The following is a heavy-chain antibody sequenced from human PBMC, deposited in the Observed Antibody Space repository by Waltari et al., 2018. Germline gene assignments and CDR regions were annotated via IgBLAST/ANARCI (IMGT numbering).Heavy chain of an antibody. CDR2: INHSGST. CDR1: GGSFSGYY. V-gene: IGHV4-34*01. J-gene: IGHJ4*02. CDR3: ARGLSRLRYFDY. Sequence: QVQLQQWGAGLLKPSEPLSLTCAVYGGSFSGYYWSWIRQPPGKGLEWIGEINHSGSTNYNPSLKSRVTISVDTSKNQFSLKLSSVTAADTAVYYYARGLSRLRYFDYWGQGTLVTVSS. D-gene: IGHD3-9*01.